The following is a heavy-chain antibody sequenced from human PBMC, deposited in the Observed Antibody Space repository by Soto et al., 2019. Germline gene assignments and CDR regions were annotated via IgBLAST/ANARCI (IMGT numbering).Heavy chain of an antibody. D-gene: IGHD1-26*01. J-gene: IGHJ6*02. CDR3: AREEVGATNYGMDV. CDR2: IIPILGIA. Sequence: QVQLVQSGAEVKKPGSSVKVSCKASGGTFSSYTISWVRQAPGQGLEWMGRIIPILGIANYAQKFQGRVTITADKSTSTADMELSSLRSEDTAVYYCAREEVGATNYGMDVWGQGTTVTVSS. V-gene: IGHV1-69*08. CDR1: GGTFSSYT.